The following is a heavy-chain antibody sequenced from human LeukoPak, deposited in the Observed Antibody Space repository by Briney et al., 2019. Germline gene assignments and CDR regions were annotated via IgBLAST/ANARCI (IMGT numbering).Heavy chain of an antibody. CDR3: ARSLSGSYSYFDY. CDR1: GASISNYY. J-gene: IGHJ4*02. V-gene: IGHV4-4*07. Sequence: PSETLSLTCIVSGASISNYYWSWIRQPAGKGLEWIGRIYTSGSTNYKPSLKSRVTMSAVTSKNQFSLKLSSVTAADTAVYYCARSLSGSYSYFDYWGQGTLVTVSS. D-gene: IGHD1-26*01. CDR2: IYTSGST.